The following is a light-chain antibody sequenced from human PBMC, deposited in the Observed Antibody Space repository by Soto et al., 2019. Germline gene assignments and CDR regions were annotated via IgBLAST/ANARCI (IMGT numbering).Light chain of an antibody. V-gene: IGLV2-23*01. CDR3: CSYAGSSTYV. CDR2: EGS. CDR1: SSDVGSYNL. Sequence: QSVLTQPVSVSGSPGQSITISCTGTSSDVGSYNLVSWYQQHPGKAPKLMIYEGSKRPSGVSNRFSGSKSGNTASLTISGLQAEDEADYYCCSYAGSSTYVFGTGTKV. J-gene: IGLJ1*01.